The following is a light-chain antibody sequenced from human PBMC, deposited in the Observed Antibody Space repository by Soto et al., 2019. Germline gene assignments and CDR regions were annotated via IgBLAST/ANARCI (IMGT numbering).Light chain of an antibody. V-gene: IGLV4-69*01. CDR1: SGHSSYA. CDR3: QAWGTGIHWV. Sequence: QSVLTQSPSASASLGASVKLTCTLSSGHSSYAIAWHQQQPEKGPRYLMKLNSDGSHSKGDGIPDRFSGSSSGAERYLTISSLQSEDEADYYCQAWGTGIHWVFCGGTKLTVL. J-gene: IGLJ3*02. CDR2: LNSDGSH.